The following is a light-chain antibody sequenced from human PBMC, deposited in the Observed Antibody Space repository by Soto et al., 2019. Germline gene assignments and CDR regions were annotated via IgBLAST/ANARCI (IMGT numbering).Light chain of an antibody. CDR2: GAS. CDR1: ESVSSN. CDR3: QQRSNWPRT. Sequence: EVVMTQSPATLSVSPGERATLSCRASESVSSNLAWYQQRPGQAPRLVIYGASTRATGIPARFSGSGSGTDFTLTISSLEPEDLAVYFCQQRSNWPRTFGQGTKVDIK. J-gene: IGKJ1*01. V-gene: IGKV3-15*01.